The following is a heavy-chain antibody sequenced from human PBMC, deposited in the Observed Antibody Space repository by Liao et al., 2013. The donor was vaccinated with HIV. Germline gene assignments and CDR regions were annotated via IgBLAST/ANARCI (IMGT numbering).Heavy chain of an antibody. V-gene: IGHV4-4*07. CDR1: GVPITSYY. Sequence: VQLQESGPGLVKPSETLSLTCSVSGVPITSYYWNWIRQPAGKGLEWIGRVYYSGSTYYNPSLKSRVTISVDTSKNQFSLKLSSVTAADTAVYYCARTLLWFGEWYYFDYWGQGTLVTVSS. D-gene: IGHD3-10*01. CDR3: ARTLLWFGEWYYFDY. CDR2: VYYSGST. J-gene: IGHJ4*02.